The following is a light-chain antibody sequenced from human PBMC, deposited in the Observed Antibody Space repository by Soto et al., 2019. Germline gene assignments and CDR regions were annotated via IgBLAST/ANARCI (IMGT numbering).Light chain of an antibody. CDR2: AAS. J-gene: IGKJ4*01. CDR1: QSISSY. Sequence: DLQMTQSPSSLSASVGDRVTITCRARQSISSYLNWYQQKPGKAPKLLIYAASSLQSGVPSRFSGSGSGTDFTLTISSLQPEDSATYYCQQSYSTPLTFGGGTKVEIK. V-gene: IGKV1-39*01. CDR3: QQSYSTPLT.